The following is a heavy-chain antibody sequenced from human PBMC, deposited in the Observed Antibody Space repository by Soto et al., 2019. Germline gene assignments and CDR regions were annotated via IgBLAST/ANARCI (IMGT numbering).Heavy chain of an antibody. CDR2: INPKFGDT. D-gene: IGHD3-10*02. V-gene: IGHV1-2*02. CDR3: AKHMDYYYGRGSCNGHGV. CDR1: GYTFTAYH. Sequence: QVRLVQSGAEVKEPGDSVRVSCEASGYTFTAYHIHWVRQAPGQGLEWMGWINPKFGDTGYAQDFQGRVSMTSDIAISTVYMEWSRLTADDTAIYYCAKHMDYYYGRGSCNGHGVLSHGTTVTVFS. J-gene: IGHJ6*02.